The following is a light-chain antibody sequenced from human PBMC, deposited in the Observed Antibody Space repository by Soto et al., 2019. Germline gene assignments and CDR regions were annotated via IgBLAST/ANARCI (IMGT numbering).Light chain of an antibody. J-gene: IGKJ4*01. CDR2: AAY. Sequence: AIQMTPSPSSLSASVGDRVTITCRASQGIRHYLGWYQQKPGKAPKLLIYAAYSLQSGVPSRFSGSGSGTAFTLTISSLQPEDFATYYCLQDYNYPLTFGGGTKVEIK. V-gene: IGKV1-6*01. CDR1: QGIRHY. CDR3: LQDYNYPLT.